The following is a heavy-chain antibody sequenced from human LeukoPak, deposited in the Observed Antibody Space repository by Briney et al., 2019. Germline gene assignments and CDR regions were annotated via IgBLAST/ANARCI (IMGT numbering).Heavy chain of an antibody. V-gene: IGHV3-33*01. J-gene: IGHJ4*02. D-gene: IGHD1-26*01. CDR3: ARDSQESIVGAIDY. CDR1: GFTFSSFG. Sequence: PGGSLRLSCAASGFTFSSFGMYWVRQAPGKGLGWVAVIWYDGSNDDYADSVKGRFTISRDNSKNTLYLQMNSLRAKDTAVYYCARDSQESIVGAIDYWGQGTLVTVSS. CDR2: IWYDGSND.